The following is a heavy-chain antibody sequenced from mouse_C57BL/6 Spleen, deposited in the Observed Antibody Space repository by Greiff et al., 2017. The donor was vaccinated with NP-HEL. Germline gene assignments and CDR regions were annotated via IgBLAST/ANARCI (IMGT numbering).Heavy chain of an antibody. Sequence: QVQLQQPGAELVMPGASVKLSCKASGYTFTSYWMHWVKQRPGQGLEWIGEIDPSDSYTNYNQKFKGKSTLTVDKSSSTAYMQLSSLTSEDSAVYYCARGYYGNSYYAMDDWGQGTSVTVSS. CDR3: ARGYYGNSYYAMDD. D-gene: IGHD2-1*01. CDR1: GYTFTSYW. CDR2: IDPSDSYT. V-gene: IGHV1-69*01. J-gene: IGHJ4*01.